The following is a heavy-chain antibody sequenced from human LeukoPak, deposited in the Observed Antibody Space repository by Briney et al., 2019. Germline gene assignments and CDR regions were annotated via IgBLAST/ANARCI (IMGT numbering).Heavy chain of an antibody. D-gene: IGHD1-26*01. CDR1: GYTFTGYY. CDR2: INPNSGGT. CDR3: ARDSRIRRSGSYSSWFDP. J-gene: IGHJ5*02. V-gene: IGHV1-2*02. Sequence: GASVKVSCKASGYTFTGYYMHWVRQAPGQGLEWMGWINPNSGGTNYAQKFQGRVTMTRDTSISTAYMELSRLRSDDTAVYYCARDSRIRRSGSYSSWFDPWGQGTLVTVSS.